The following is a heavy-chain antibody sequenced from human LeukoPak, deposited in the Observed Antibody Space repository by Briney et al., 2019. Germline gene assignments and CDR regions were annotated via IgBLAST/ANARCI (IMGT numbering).Heavy chain of an antibody. D-gene: IGHD3-10*01. Sequence: GASVKVSCKASGYTFTSYGISWVRQAPGQGLEWMGWISAYNGSTNYAQKLQGRVTMTTDTSTSTAYMELRSLRSDDTAVYYCARDRSNMVRGVSDAFDIWGQGTMVTVSS. CDR1: GYTFTSYG. J-gene: IGHJ3*02. CDR2: ISAYNGST. CDR3: ARDRSNMVRGVSDAFDI. V-gene: IGHV1-18*01.